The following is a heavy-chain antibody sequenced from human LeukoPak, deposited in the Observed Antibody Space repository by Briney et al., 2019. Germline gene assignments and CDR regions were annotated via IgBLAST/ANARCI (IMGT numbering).Heavy chain of an antibody. Sequence: SETLSLTCTVSGGSISSYYWSWVRQPPGKGLEWIGYIYYSGSTNYNPSLKSRVTISVDTSKNQFSLKLSSVTAADTAVYYCARVKRDYVWGSYRDSCFDYWGQGTLVTVSS. CDR3: ARVKRDYVWGSYRDSCFDY. CDR2: IYYSGST. CDR1: GGSISSYY. V-gene: IGHV4-59*01. J-gene: IGHJ4*02. D-gene: IGHD3-16*02.